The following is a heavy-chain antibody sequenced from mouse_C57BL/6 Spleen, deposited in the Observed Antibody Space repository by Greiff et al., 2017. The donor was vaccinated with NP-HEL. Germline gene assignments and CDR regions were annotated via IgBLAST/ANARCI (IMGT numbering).Heavy chain of an antibody. CDR2: ISSGGSYT. CDR1: GFTFSSYG. Sequence: EVQVVESGGDLVKPGGSLKLSCAASGFTFSSYGMSWVRQTPDKRLEWVATISSGGSYTYYPDSVKGRFTISRDNAKNTLYLQMSSLKSEDTAMYYCARSVTTVVADAMDYWGQGTSVTVSS. V-gene: IGHV5-6*01. D-gene: IGHD1-1*01. CDR3: ARSVTTVVADAMDY. J-gene: IGHJ4*01.